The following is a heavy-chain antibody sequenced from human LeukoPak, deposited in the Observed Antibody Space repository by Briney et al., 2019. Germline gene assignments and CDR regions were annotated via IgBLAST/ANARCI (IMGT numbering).Heavy chain of an antibody. CDR3: ARDPYSGSYGNYYYYFMDV. V-gene: IGHV3-30*03. CDR2: ISYDGSNK. CDR1: GFTFSSYS. D-gene: IGHD1-26*01. Sequence: GGSLRLSCAASGFTFSSYSMNWVRQAPGQGLEWVAVISYDGSNKYYADSGKGRFTISRDNSKNTLYLQMNSLRAEDTAVYYCARDPYSGSYGNYYYYFMDVWGKGTTVTISS. J-gene: IGHJ6*03.